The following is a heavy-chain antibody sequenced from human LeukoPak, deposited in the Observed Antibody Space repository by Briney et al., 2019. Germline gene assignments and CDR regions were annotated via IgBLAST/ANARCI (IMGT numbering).Heavy chain of an antibody. V-gene: IGHV4-30-2*01. J-gene: IGHJ5*02. CDR1: GGSISSGGYY. CDR2: IYHSGST. CDR3: ARAGYCSSTSCYTRLNWFDP. D-gene: IGHD2-2*02. Sequence: PSQTLSLTCTVSGGSISSGGYYWSWIRQPPGKGLEWIGYIYHSGSTYYNPSLKSRVTISVDRSKNQFSLKLSSVTAADTAVYYCARAGYCSSTSCYTRLNWFDPWGQGTLVTVSS.